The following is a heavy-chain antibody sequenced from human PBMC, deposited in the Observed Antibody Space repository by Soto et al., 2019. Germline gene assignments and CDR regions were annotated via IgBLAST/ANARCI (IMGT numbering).Heavy chain of an antibody. CDR3: ARGPGPTDTAMPACDY. CDR1: GGCFSVYY. Sequence: PSDTLSITCAVYGGCFSVYYWSGIRQPPGKGLEWIGEINHSGSTNYNPSLKSRVTISVDTSKNQFSLKLSSVTAADTAVYYCARGPGPTDTAMPACDYWGQGTRVTVSS. D-gene: IGHD5-18*01. V-gene: IGHV4-34*01. J-gene: IGHJ4*02. CDR2: INHSGST.